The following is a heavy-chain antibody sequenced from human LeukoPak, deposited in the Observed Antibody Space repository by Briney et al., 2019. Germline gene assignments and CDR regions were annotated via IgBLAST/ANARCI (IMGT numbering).Heavy chain of an antibody. Sequence: GGSLRLSCAASGLTFTYYGMTWVRQAPGKGLEWVSSISGSGSDTYYADSVKGRFTISRDNSKNTLYVQMVSLRAEDTAIYYCAGSSGWWAHDYWGQGTLVTVSS. CDR1: GLTFTYYG. J-gene: IGHJ4*02. CDR3: AGSSGWWAHDY. CDR2: ISGSGSDT. V-gene: IGHV3-23*01. D-gene: IGHD6-19*01.